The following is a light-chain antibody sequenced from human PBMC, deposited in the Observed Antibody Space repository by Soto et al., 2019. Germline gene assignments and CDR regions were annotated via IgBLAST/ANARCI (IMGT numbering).Light chain of an antibody. Sequence: IVLTQSPGTLSLSPGERATLSCRASQRVPTKYLAWFQQKPGQAPRLLMNEVSTRVTGFPDRFSGSGSETDFTLTISRLEPEDFAVYYCQHYGDSPSFGGGTKVEMK. V-gene: IGKV3-20*01. CDR2: EVS. CDR1: QRVPTKY. CDR3: QHYGDSPS. J-gene: IGKJ4*01.